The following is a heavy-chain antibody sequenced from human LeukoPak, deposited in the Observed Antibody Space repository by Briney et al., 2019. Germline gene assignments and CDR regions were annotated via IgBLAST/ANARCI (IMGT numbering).Heavy chain of an antibody. J-gene: IGHJ4*02. CDR3: ARPDY. V-gene: IGHV3-48*04. CDR1: GFTFSSYS. Sequence: GGSLRLSCAASGFTFSSYSMNWVRQAPGKGLEWVAYINSDGALTYYADSVKGRFTISRDNTKNSLYLQMSSLRVEDTAVYYCARPDYWGQGALVTVSS. CDR2: INSDGALT.